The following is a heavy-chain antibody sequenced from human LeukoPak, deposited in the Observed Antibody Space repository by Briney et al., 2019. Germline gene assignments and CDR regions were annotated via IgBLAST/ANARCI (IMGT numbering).Heavy chain of an antibody. CDR1: GGSISSGGYS. J-gene: IGHJ4*02. D-gene: IGHD2-2*01. CDR3: AGGGVPATPEGSFDY. Sequence: SQTLSLTCAVSGGSISSGGYSWSWIRQPPGKGLEWIGYIYHSGSTYYNPSLKSRVTISVDRSKNQFSLKLSSVTAADTAVYYCAGGGVPATPEGSFDYWGQGTLVTVSS. V-gene: IGHV4-30-2*01. CDR2: IYHSGST.